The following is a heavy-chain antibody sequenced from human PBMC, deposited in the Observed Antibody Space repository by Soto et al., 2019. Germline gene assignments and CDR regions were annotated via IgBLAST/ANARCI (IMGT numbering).Heavy chain of an antibody. CDR3: ARERAIYRSGGNCYHDAFDI. V-gene: IGHV3-48*01. CDR1: EFIFSSYS. D-gene: IGHD2-15*01. J-gene: IGHJ3*02. CDR2: IDTKSSTI. Sequence: GGSLRLSCVASEFIFSSYSMNWVRQAPGKGLEWVSYIDTKSSTIYYADSVKGRFTISRDTAKNSLYLQMNSLRAEDTAVYFCARERAIYRSGGNCYHDAFDIWGQGTMVTVSS.